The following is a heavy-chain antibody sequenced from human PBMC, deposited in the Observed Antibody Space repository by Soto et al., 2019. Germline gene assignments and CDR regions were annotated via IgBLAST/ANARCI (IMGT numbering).Heavy chain of an antibody. CDR1: GFTFNRYP. J-gene: IGHJ4*02. D-gene: IGHD2-8*01. CDR2: IYSDGSG. Sequence: VQVVESGGGLVQPGGSLRLSCAASGFTFNRYPLYWVRQAAGKGLVWVSRIYSDGSGFYADSVKGRFTISRDNAKDTLYLQMNSLRVEDTAVYFCVRDNGGYWGQGTLVTVSS. CDR3: VRDNGGY. V-gene: IGHV3-74*01.